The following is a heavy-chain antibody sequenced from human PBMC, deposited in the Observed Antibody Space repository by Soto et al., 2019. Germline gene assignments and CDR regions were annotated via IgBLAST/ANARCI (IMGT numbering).Heavy chain of an antibody. CDR3: SRDGSWNDRPKWFDP. CDR2: IIPIFGTA. V-gene: IGHV1-69*06. J-gene: IGHJ5*02. CDR1: GGTFSSYA. D-gene: IGHD1-1*01. Sequence: QVQLVQSGAEVKKPGSSVKVSCKASGGTFSSYAIRWVRQAPGQGLEWMGGIIPIFGTANYAQKFQGRVTMTADKSTSTAYMELSSLRSEDTAVYYCSRDGSWNDRPKWFDPWGQGTLVTVSS.